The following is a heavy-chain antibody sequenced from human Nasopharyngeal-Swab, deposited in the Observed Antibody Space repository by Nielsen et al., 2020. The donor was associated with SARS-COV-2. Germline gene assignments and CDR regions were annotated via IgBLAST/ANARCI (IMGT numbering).Heavy chain of an antibody. Sequence: KVSCKASGYSFTRYSIVWLRQLPGKGPEWMGIIYPGDSDTSYSPTFQGRVTISADKSISTAYLQWRSLTASDSAMYFCARDAEYSSSLGYWGQGTLVTVSS. V-gene: IGHV5-51*01. CDR2: IYPGDSDT. J-gene: IGHJ4*02. CDR1: GYSFTRYS. D-gene: IGHD6-13*01. CDR3: ARDAEYSSSLGY.